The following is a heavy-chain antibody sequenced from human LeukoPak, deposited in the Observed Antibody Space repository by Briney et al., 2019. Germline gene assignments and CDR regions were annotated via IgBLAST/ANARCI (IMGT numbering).Heavy chain of an antibody. Sequence: GGSLRLSCAASGFTFSSYSMNWVRQAPGKGLEWVSSISSSSSYIYYADSVKGRFTISRDNAKNSLYLQMNSLRAEDTAVYYCAREGYVWGSYRLPRDAFDIWGQGTMVTVSS. CDR3: AREGYVWGSYRLPRDAFDI. D-gene: IGHD3-16*02. CDR2: ISSSSSYI. CDR1: GFTFSSYS. V-gene: IGHV3-21*01. J-gene: IGHJ3*02.